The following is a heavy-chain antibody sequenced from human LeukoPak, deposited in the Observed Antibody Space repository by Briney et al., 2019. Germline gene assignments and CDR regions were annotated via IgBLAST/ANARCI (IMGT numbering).Heavy chain of an antibody. Sequence: ASVKVSCKTSGYIFTTYSIHWVRQAPGQGLEWMGIINPKGDITTYAQRFQGRVSMTSHSSTATVYMELSGLSSEDTAIYYCARKWSSRAWFDPWGQGTLLTVSS. CDR2: INPKGDIT. V-gene: IGHV1-46*01. CDR3: ARKWSSRAWFDP. D-gene: IGHD2-8*01. J-gene: IGHJ5*02. CDR1: GYIFTTYS.